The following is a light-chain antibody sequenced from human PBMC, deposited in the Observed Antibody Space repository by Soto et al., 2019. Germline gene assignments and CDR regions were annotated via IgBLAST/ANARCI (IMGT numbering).Light chain of an antibody. Sequence: SYELTQPPSVSVSPGQTASITCSGDKLGDKYTCWYQQKPGQSPVLVIYQDSKRPSGIPERFSGSNSGTTATLTISGTQPMDEGAYSCQAWASTTVLFGGGTKVTVL. CDR1: KLGDKY. J-gene: IGLJ2*01. V-gene: IGLV3-1*01. CDR3: QAWASTTVL. CDR2: QDS.